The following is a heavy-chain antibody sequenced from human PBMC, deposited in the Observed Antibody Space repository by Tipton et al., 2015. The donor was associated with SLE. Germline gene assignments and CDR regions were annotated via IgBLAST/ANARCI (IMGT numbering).Heavy chain of an antibody. CDR3: ARHYNLFSAFDS. D-gene: IGHD3-3*01. CDR2: IYDSGST. CDR1: GGSINSGNW. Sequence: SLRLSCTVSGGSINSGNWWSWVRQPPGKGLEWIGEIYDSGSTYYNPSLKSRVTISVDTSKNQVSLRLTSVTAADTAVYTCARHYNLFSAFDSWGQGTLVTVSS. V-gene: IGHV4-4*01. J-gene: IGHJ4*02.